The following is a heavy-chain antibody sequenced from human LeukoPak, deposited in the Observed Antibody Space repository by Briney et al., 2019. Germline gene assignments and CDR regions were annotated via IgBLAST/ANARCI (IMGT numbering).Heavy chain of an antibody. CDR2: ISGSGGST. D-gene: IGHD4-11*01. V-gene: IGHV3-23*01. J-gene: IGHJ4*02. CDR3: ANGLDYRRSLYYFDY. CDR1: GFTFSSYA. Sequence: GGSLRLSCAASGFTFSSYAMSWVRQAPGKGLEWVSAISGSGGSTYYADSVKGRFTISRDNSKNTLYLQMNSLRAEDTAVYYCANGLDYRRSLYYFDYWGQGTLVTVSS.